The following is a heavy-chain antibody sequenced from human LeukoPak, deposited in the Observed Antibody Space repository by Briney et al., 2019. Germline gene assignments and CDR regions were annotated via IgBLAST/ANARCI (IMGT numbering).Heavy chain of an antibody. J-gene: IGHJ4*02. CDR2: IYPSDSGT. V-gene: IGHV5-51*01. Sequence: GGSLKISCKTSGYSFTTYWIDWVRQMPGKGLEWMGIIYPSDSGTTYSPSFQGQVTISVDKSINTAYLQWSSLKASDTAMYYCARHTASGYADYWGQGTLVTVSS. CDR1: GYSFTTYW. D-gene: IGHD2-15*01. CDR3: ARHTASGYADY.